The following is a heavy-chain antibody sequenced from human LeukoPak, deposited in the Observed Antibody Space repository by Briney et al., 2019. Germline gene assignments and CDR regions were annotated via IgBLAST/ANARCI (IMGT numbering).Heavy chain of an antibody. CDR1: GYSFTCYW. J-gene: IGHJ4*02. Sequence: GESLKISCQGSGYSFTCYWIGWVRPIPGKGLEWMGIIYPGDSGTRYSPSFQGQVTISADKSISTAYLQWSSLKASDTAMYYCARSSSGWYVHYFDYWGQGTLVTVSS. CDR2: IYPGDSGT. CDR3: ARSSSGWYVHYFDY. D-gene: IGHD6-19*01. V-gene: IGHV5-51*01.